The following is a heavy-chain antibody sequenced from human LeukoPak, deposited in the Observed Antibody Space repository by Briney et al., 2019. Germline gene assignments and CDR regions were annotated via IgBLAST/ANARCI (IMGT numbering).Heavy chain of an antibody. CDR1: GYTSTSYY. Sequence: ASVKVSCKASGYTSTSYYMHWVRQAPGQGLEWMGIINPSGGSTSYAQKFQGRVTMTRDTSTSTVYMELSSLRSEDTAVYYCARGEFVVVPAASRIAAAGPHGGPDDFDYWGQGTLVTVSS. J-gene: IGHJ4*02. V-gene: IGHV1-46*01. CDR2: INPSGGST. CDR3: ARGEFVVVPAASRIAAAGPHGGPDDFDY. D-gene: IGHD2-2*01.